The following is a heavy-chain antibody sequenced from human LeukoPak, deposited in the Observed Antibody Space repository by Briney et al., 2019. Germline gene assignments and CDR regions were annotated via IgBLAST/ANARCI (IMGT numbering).Heavy chain of an antibody. Sequence: PGGSLRLSCAASGCSFSSCWLCWVRQAPGQGLPWVAIIKQDGSEKYYVDSVKGRFTISRDNAKNSLYLQMNSLRAENTAVYYCARGDRIAVAPNYYFDYWGQGTLVTVSS. CDR1: GCSFSSCW. CDR2: IKQDGSEK. V-gene: IGHV3-7*01. D-gene: IGHD6-19*01. J-gene: IGHJ4*02. CDR3: ARGDRIAVAPNYYFDY.